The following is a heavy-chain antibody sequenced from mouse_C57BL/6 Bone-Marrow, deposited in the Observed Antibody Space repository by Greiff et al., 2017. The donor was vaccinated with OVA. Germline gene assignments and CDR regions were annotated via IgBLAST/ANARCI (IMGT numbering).Heavy chain of an antibody. CDR3: ARHRAY. J-gene: IGHJ3*01. Sequence: EVKVVESGGGLVQPGGSLKLSCAASGFTFSDYYMYWVRQTPEKRLEWVAYISNGGGSTYSPDTVKGRFTISRDNAKYTLYLQMSRLKSEDTAMYYCARHRAYWGQGTLVTVSA. CDR1: GFTFSDYY. V-gene: IGHV5-12*01. CDR2: ISNGGGST.